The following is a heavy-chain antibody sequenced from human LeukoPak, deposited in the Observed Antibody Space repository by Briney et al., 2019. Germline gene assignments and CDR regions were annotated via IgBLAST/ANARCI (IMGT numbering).Heavy chain of an antibody. V-gene: IGHV3-74*01. CDR1: GFTVSSYS. D-gene: IGHD3-16*01. Sequence: TGGSLRLSCAASGFTVSSYSMHWVRQAPGKGLVWVSRINSDGSTTTYADSVKGRFTISRDNAKNTLYLQMKSLRAEDTAVYYCTRGGVDYWGQGTLVTVSS. CDR3: TRGGVDY. CDR2: INSDGSTT. J-gene: IGHJ4*02.